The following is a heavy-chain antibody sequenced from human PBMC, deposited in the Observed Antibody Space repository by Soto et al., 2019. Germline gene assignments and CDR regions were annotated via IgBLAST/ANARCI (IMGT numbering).Heavy chain of an antibody. D-gene: IGHD2-15*01. J-gene: IGHJ5*02. CDR1: GYTFTSYG. CDR3: ARDRKVCSGGSCFNWFDP. V-gene: IGHV1-18*01. Sequence: ASVKVSCKASGYTFTSYGISWVRQAPGQGLEWMGWISAYNGNTNYAQKLQGRVTMTTDTSTSTAYMELRSLRSDDTAVYYCARDRKVCSGGSCFNWFDPWGQGTLVTVS. CDR2: ISAYNGNT.